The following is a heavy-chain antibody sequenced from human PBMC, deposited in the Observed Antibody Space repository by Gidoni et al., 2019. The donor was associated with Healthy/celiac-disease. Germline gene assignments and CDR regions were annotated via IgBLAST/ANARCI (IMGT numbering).Heavy chain of an antibody. CDR3: ARDEGYTYSGDLGYYFDY. J-gene: IGHJ4*02. D-gene: IGHD4-17*01. Sequence: QVQLQESGPGLVKPSETLSLTCAVSGYSLSSVYYWGWIRQPPGKGLEWIGSIYHSGSTYYNPSLKSRVTISVDTSKNQFSLKLSSVTAADTAVYYCARDEGYTYSGDLGYYFDYWGQGTLVTVSS. V-gene: IGHV4-38-2*02. CDR1: GYSLSSVYY. CDR2: IYHSGST.